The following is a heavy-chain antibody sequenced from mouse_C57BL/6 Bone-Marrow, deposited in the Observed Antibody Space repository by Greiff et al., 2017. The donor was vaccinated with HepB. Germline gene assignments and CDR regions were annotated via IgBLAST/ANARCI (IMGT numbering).Heavy chain of an antibody. CDR1: GYTFTGYW. CDR2: ILPGSGST. J-gene: IGHJ4*01. D-gene: IGHD2-1*01. Sequence: VQLQQSGAELMKPGASVKLSCKATGYTFTGYWIEWVKQRPGHGLEWIGEILPGSGSTNYNEKFKGKATFTADTSSNTAYMQLSSLTTEDSAIYYCARRGARGNYLYYYAMDYWGQGTSVTVSS. V-gene: IGHV1-9*01. CDR3: ARRGARGNYLYYYAMDY.